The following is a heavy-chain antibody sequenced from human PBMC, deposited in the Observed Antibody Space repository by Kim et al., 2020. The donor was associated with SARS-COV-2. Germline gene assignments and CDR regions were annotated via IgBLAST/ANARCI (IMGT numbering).Heavy chain of an antibody. Sequence: GGSLRLSCAASGFTFSRYAMHWVRQAPGKGLDWVALISYDGSNKFYADSVKGRFTISRDDSKNTLFVQMNSLRTEDTAVYYCARDPGYDSSPNDYWGQGT. CDR2: ISYDGSNK. V-gene: IGHV3-30*04. J-gene: IGHJ4*02. CDR1: GFTFSRYA. CDR3: ARDPGYDSSPNDY. D-gene: IGHD3-22*01.